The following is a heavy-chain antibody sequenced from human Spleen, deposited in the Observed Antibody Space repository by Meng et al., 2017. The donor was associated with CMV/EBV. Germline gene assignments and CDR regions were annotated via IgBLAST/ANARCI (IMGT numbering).Heavy chain of an antibody. J-gene: IGHJ6*02. D-gene: IGHD6-25*01. CDR2: ISYDGSFK. CDR3: ARTYDVSSGSCMDV. CDR1: GFTLSTFA. V-gene: IGHV3-30*04. Sequence: GESLKISCAASGFTLSTFAMHWVRQAPGKGLEWLAGISYDGSFKYYADSVKGRFTISRDNSKNTLYLQMNSLRREDTAMYYCARTYDVSSGSCMDVWGQGTTVTVSS.